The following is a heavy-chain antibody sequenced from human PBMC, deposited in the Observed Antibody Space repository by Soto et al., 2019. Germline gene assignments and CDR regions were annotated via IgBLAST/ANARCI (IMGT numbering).Heavy chain of an antibody. D-gene: IGHD3-3*01. V-gene: IGHV4-4*07. J-gene: IGHJ5*02. CDR1: GGAISGYY. CDR2: IYSSGGT. Sequence: SETLSLTCTVSGGAISGYYWTWIRQSAGKGLEWIGRIYSSGGTKYDPSLQSRVTMSLDTSKNQFSLRLSSVTAADTAVYYCARGQRFSDSFDPWGQGTLVTVSS. CDR3: ARGQRFSDSFDP.